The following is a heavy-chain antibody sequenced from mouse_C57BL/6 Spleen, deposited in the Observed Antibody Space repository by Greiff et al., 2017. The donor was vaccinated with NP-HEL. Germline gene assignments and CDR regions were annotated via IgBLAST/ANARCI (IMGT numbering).Heavy chain of an antibody. D-gene: IGHD1-1*01. J-gene: IGHJ4*01. CDR3: ARPNDGSSYDAMDY. Sequence: EVQGVESGGGLVKPGGSLKLSCAASGFTFSDYGMHWVRQAPEKGLEWVAYISSGSSTIYYAATVQGRFTISRDNAKNTRFMQMNRLRSEDTAMYYCARPNDGSSYDAMDYWGQGTSVTVSS. CDR1: GFTFSDYG. V-gene: IGHV5-17*01. CDR2: ISSGSSTI.